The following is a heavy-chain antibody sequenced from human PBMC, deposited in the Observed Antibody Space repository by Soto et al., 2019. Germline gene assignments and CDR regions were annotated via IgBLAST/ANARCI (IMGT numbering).Heavy chain of an antibody. CDR1: GGSISSYY. CDR2: IYTSGST. D-gene: IGHD3-22*01. Sequence: PSETLSLTCTVSGGSISSYYWSWIRQPAGKGLEWIGRIYTSGSTNYNPSLKSRVTMSVDTSKSQFSLKLSAVTAAYTAVYYCARVGDSSGYYYYFDYWGQGTLVTVSS. V-gene: IGHV4-4*07. CDR3: ARVGDSSGYYYYFDY. J-gene: IGHJ4*02.